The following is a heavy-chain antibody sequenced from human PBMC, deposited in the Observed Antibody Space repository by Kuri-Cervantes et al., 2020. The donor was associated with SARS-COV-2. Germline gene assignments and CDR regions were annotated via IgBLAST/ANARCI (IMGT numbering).Heavy chain of an antibody. CDR2: INPDSGGT. CDR1: GYTFTGYY. D-gene: IGHD2-8*01. J-gene: IGHJ6*03. Sequence: ASVKVSCKASGYTFTGYYMNWVRQAPGQGLEWMGWINPDSGGTNYAQKFQGRVTMTRDTSISTAYMELIRLRSDDTAVYYCARLTGASQWSYYYMDVWGKGTTVTVSS. V-gene: IGHV1-2*02. CDR3: ARLTGASQWSYYYMDV.